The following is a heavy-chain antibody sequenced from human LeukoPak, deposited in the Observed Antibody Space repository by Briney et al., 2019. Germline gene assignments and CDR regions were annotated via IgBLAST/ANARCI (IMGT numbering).Heavy chain of an antibody. D-gene: IGHD3-22*01. CDR1: GFTLSSYA. V-gene: IGHV3-30*04. CDR3: AKAYGSSGLIDY. J-gene: IGHJ4*02. Sequence: GRSLRLSCAASGFTLSSYAMHGVRQAPGKGLEWVAVISYDGSNKYYADSVKGRFTISRDNSKNTLYLQMNSLRAENPAVYYCAKAYGSSGLIDYWGQGTLVTVSS. CDR2: ISYDGSNK.